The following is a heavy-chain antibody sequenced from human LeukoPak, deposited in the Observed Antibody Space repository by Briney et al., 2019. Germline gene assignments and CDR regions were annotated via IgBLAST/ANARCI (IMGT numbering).Heavy chain of an antibody. D-gene: IGHD6-19*01. V-gene: IGHV3-15*01. CDR3: TWGSSGWYRGGLGY. CDR2: IKSKTEGGTT. J-gene: IGHJ4*02. Sequence: GGSLRLSCAASGFTFSNYAMSWVRQAPGKGLEWVGRIKSKTEGGTTDYAAPVKGGFTISRDDSKNTLCLQMNSLKTEDTAVYYCTWGSSGWYRGGLGYWGQGTLVTVSS. CDR1: GFTFSNYA.